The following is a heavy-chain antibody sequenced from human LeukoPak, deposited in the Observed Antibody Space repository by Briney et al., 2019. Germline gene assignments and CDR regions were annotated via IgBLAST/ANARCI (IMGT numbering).Heavy chain of an antibody. CDR2: ITHGGST. CDR3: ASGRRYSHGYGLLFEH. D-gene: IGHD5-18*01. CDR1: GGSFTSHH. J-gene: IGHJ4*02. Sequence: SETLSLTCAVYGGSFTSHHWSWIRQPPGKGLEWIGEITHGGSTSYNPSLRTRVTISVDTSKNQFSLNLNTVTAADTAVYFCASGRRYSHGYGLLFEHWGQGTLVTVSS. V-gene: IGHV4-34*01.